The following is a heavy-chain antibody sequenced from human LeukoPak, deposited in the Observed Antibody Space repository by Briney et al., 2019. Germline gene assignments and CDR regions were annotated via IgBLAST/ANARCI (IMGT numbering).Heavy chain of an antibody. J-gene: IGHJ5*02. CDR1: GGSISSYY. CDR2: IYYSGST. CDR3: ARVHYDFWSGYFAWFVP. D-gene: IGHD3-3*01. Sequence: SETLSLTCTVSGGSISSYYWSWIRQPPGKGLEWIGYIYYSGSTNYNPSLKSRVTISVDTSKNQFSLKLSSVTAADTAVYYCARVHYDFWSGYFAWFVPWGQGTLVTVSS. V-gene: IGHV4-59*01.